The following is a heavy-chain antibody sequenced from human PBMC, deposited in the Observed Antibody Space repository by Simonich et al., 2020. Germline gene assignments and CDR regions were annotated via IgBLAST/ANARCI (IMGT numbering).Heavy chain of an antibody. CDR2: INSSSSYI. Sequence: EVQLVESGGGLVKPGGSLRLSCAASGFTFSSYSMNWVRQAPGKGLEWVSSINSSSSYIYYADYVKGRFTISRDNAKNSLYLQMNILRAEDTAVYYCAGGVYCSSTSCSTYYYYGMDVWGQGTTVTVSS. J-gene: IGHJ6*02. CDR3: AGGVYCSSTSCSTYYYYGMDV. V-gene: IGHV3-21*01. CDR1: GFTFSSYS. D-gene: IGHD2-2*01.